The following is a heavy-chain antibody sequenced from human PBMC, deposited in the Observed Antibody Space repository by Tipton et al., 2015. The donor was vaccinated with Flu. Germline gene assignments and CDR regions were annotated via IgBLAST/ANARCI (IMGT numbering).Heavy chain of an antibody. Sequence: TLSLTCTVSGGSISSYYWSWIRQHPGKGLEWIGYISYSGSTNYNPSLKSRVTISVDTSKNQFSLKLSSVTAADTAVYYCARLSSNWYHQLDNWGQGTLVTVSS. V-gene: IGHV4-59*01. CDR1: GGSISSYY. D-gene: IGHD6-13*01. J-gene: IGHJ4*02. CDR3: ARLSSNWYHQLDN. CDR2: ISYSGST.